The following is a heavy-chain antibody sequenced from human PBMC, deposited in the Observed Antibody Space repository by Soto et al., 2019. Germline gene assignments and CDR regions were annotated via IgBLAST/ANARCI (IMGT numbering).Heavy chain of an antibody. V-gene: IGHV1-18*01. D-gene: IGHD2-8*01. CDR2: ISPYNGNT. Sequence: QVQLVQSGGEVKKPGASVKVSCKASGYTFSNFGLSWVRQAPGQGLEWMGWISPYNGNTNYAQKLQGRLTMTTDTSTCTAYMELRSLKSDDTAVYYCAVDRLGVSFTGGGFDAWGQGTLVTVSS. CDR3: AVDRLGVSFTGGGFDA. CDR1: GYTFSNFG. J-gene: IGHJ4*02.